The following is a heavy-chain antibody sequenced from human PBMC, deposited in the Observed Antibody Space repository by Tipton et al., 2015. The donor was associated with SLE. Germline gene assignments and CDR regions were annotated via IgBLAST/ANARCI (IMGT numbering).Heavy chain of an antibody. CDR3: VSSPNYDFMDV. CDR2: IYYSGST. CDR1: GASISSGGYY. V-gene: IGHV4-31*03. Sequence: TLSLTCTVSGASISSGGYYWSWIRQYPGKGLDWIGYIYYSGSTYYNPSLKSRVTISLDASNNQFSLELRSVIVADTAVYYCVSSPNYDFMDVWGEGATVTVSS. J-gene: IGHJ6*03.